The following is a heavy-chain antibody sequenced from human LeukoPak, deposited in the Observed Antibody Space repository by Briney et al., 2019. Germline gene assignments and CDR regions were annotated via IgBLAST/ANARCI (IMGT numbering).Heavy chain of an antibody. V-gene: IGHV1-69*01. CDR2: IIPIFGTA. J-gene: IGHJ6*02. CDR1: GGTFISYA. D-gene: IGHD5-24*01. Sequence: SVKVSCKASGGTFISYAISWVRQAPGQGLEWMGGIIPIFGTANYAQKFQGRVTITADESTSTAYMELSSLRSEDTAVYYCARDAERWLQGGYYYYGMDVWGQGTTVTVSS. CDR3: ARDAERWLQGGYYYYGMDV.